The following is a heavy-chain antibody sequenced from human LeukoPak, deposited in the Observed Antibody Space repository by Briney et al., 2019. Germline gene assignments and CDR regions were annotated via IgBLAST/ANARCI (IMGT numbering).Heavy chain of an antibody. CDR1: GFTFSSYG. CDR3: ARDRTSQLLGYYYDSSGGHFFDY. J-gene: IGHJ4*02. CDR2: IWYDGSNK. Sequence: GGSLRLSCAASGFTFSSYGMHWVRQAPGKGLEWVAVIWYDGSNKYYADSVKGRFTISRDNSKNTLYLQMNSLRAEDTAVYYCARDRTSQLLGYYYDSSGGHFFDYWGQGTLVTVSS. V-gene: IGHV3-33*01. D-gene: IGHD3-22*01.